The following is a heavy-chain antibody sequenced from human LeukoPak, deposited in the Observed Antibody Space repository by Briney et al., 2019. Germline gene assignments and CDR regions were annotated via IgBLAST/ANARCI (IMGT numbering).Heavy chain of an antibody. J-gene: IGHJ6*02. CDR1: GYTLTELS. CDR2: FDPEDGET. Sequence: ASVKVSCKVSGYTLTELSMHWVRQAPGKGLEWMGGFDPEDGETIYAQKFQGRVTMTEDTSTDTAYMELSSVRSEDTAVYYCATDHRLDDFAGYPWYHGLDVWGQGTTVTVSS. CDR3: ATDHRLDDFAGYPWYHGLDV. V-gene: IGHV1-24*01. D-gene: IGHD3/OR15-3a*01.